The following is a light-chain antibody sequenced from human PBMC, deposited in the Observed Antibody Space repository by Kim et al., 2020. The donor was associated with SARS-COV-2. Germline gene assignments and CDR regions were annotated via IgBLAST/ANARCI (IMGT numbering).Light chain of an antibody. V-gene: IGKV3-20*01. CDR2: GAS. Sequence: SPGERATLSCRASQSVSSSYLAWYQQKRGQAHRLLIYGASTRATDIPDRFSGSGSGTDFTLTISRLDPEDFAVYYCQQYGSSPLTFGGGTKVDIK. CDR1: QSVSSSY. CDR3: QQYGSSPLT. J-gene: IGKJ4*01.